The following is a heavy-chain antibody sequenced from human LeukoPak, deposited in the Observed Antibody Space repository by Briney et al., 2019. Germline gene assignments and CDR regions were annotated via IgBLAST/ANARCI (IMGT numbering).Heavy chain of an antibody. J-gene: IGHJ4*02. CDR2: ISSSSSYI. D-gene: IGHD3-9*01. V-gene: IGHV3-21*01. CDR3: ARDYDILTGEDY. CDR1: GLTFSSYS. Sequence: PGGSLRLSCAASGLTFSSYSMNWVRQAPGKGLEWVSSISSSSSYIYYADSVKGRFTISRDNAKNSLYLEMNSLRAEDTAVYYCARDYDILTGEDYWGQGTLVTVSS.